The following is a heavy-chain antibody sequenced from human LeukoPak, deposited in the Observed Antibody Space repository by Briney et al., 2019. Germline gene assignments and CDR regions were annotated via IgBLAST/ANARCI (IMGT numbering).Heavy chain of an antibody. CDR3: ARQIASAGTAGFDF. Sequence: SETLSLTCTVSGGSISGYYWSWIRQSAGKGLEWIGRIYSSGSTNYNPSLKSRATMSVDTSKNHFSLNLSSVTAADTAVYYCARQIASAGTAGFDFWGQGALVTVSS. CDR2: IYSSGST. V-gene: IGHV4-4*07. J-gene: IGHJ4*02. CDR1: GGSISGYY. D-gene: IGHD6-13*01.